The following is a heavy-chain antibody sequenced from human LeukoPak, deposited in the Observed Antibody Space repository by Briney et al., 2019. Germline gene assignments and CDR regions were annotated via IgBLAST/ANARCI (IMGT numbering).Heavy chain of an antibody. J-gene: IGHJ3*02. V-gene: IGHV3-49*04. CDR1: GFTFGDYA. D-gene: IGHD3-9*01. Sequence: GGFLRLPCTASGFTFGDYAMSWVRQAPGKGLEWVGFIRSKANGGTIEYAASVKGRFTISRDNAKNSLYLQMNSLRAEDTAVYYCARANSDWLNGAFDIWGQGTMVTVSS. CDR3: ARANSDWLNGAFDI. CDR2: IRSKANGGTI.